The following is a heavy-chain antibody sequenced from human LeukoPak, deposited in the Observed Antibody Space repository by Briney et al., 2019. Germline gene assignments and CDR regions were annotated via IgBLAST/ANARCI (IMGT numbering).Heavy chain of an antibody. D-gene: IGHD3-3*01. CDR2: IYHSGST. J-gene: IGHJ4*02. Sequence: SETLSLTCTLSGYSISSGYYWGWIRQPPGKGLEWIGSIYHSGSTYYNPSLKSRVTISVDTSKNQFSLKLSSVTAADTAVYYCVRDFWSGYPFDYWGQGTLVTVSS. V-gene: IGHV4-38-2*02. CDR3: VRDFWSGYPFDY. CDR1: GYSISSGYY.